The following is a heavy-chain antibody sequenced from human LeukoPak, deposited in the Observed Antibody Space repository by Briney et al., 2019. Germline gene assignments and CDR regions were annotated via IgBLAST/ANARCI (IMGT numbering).Heavy chain of an antibody. CDR2: ISSSSRTI. CDR3: ARVGTSGWTSDY. D-gene: IGHD6-19*01. Sequence: PGGSLRLSCAASGFTFSSYSINWVRQAPGKGLEWLSYISSSSRTISYADSLKGRFTVPRDNAKNSLDLQMNSLRVEDTAVYYCARVGTSGWTSDYWGQGTLATVSS. CDR1: GFTFSSYS. J-gene: IGHJ4*02. V-gene: IGHV3-48*04.